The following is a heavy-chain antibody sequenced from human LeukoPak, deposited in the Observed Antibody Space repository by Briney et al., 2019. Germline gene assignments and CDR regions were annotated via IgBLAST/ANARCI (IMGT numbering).Heavy chain of an antibody. CDR1: GFTVSSSY. D-gene: IGHD6-13*01. CDR2: LYSGGSI. J-gene: IGHJ4*02. V-gene: IGHV3-66*01. Sequence: GGSLRLSCAGSGFTVSSSYMSWVRQAPGQGLEWVSVLYSGGSIFYADSVKGRFTISREISKNMLYLQMNSLRADDTAVYYCARGAISSWYEDWGQGTLVTVSS. CDR3: ARGAISSWYED.